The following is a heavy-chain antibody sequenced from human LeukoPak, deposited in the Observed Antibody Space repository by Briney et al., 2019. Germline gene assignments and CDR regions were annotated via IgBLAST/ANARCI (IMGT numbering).Heavy chain of an antibody. CDR2: ISSSSSYI. CDR1: GFTFSSYS. CDR3: ARSGAAAYYGMDV. J-gene: IGHJ6*02. Sequence: PGGSLRLSCAASGFTFSSYSMNWVRQAPGKGLEWVSSISSSSSYIYYADSVKGRFTISRDNAKNSLYLQMNSLRAEDTAVYYCARSGAAAYYGMDVWGQGTTVTVSS. D-gene: IGHD6-13*01. V-gene: IGHV3-21*01.